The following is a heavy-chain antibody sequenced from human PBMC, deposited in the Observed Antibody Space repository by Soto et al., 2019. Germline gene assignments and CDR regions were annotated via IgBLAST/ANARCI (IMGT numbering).Heavy chain of an antibody. V-gene: IGHV2-5*01. CDR2: IYWNDDK. CDR1: GFSLSTSGVG. J-gene: IGHJ4*02. CDR3: AHSRWVRQWLSKYYFDY. D-gene: IGHD6-19*01. Sequence: SGPTLVNPTQTLTLTCTFSGFSLSTSGVGVGWIRQPPGRALEWLALIYWNDDKRYNPSLKSRLTITKDTSKNQVVLTMTNMDPVDTATYYCAHSRWVRQWLSKYYFDYWGQGTLVTVSS.